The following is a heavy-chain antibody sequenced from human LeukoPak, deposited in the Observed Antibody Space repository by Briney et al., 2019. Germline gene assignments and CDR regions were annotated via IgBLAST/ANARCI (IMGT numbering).Heavy chain of an antibody. V-gene: IGHV3-7*01. CDR3: AKSVVVVNDSPDY. CDR2: IKQDGSER. Sequence: PGGSLRLSCAASGCTFSTCWMTWVRQAPGKGLEWVANIKQDGSERYYVDSVKGRFTIYRDNAKSSLYLQINRLRGEDTAGYYCAKSVVVVNDSPDYWNQESLVTV. CDR1: GCTFSTCW. D-gene: IGHD2-21*01. J-gene: IGHJ4*02.